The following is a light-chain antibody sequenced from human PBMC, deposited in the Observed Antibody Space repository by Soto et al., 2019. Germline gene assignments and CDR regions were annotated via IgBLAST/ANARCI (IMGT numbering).Light chain of an antibody. CDR2: NNN. Sequence: QSVLTQPPSASGTPGQRVTISCSGGSSNIGTNAVNWYQQLPGTAPKLLIYNNNQRPSGVPDRFSGSKSGTSASLAISGLQSVDEADYYCAAWDDSLNGYVFGTGTKFTVL. CDR3: AAWDDSLNGYV. V-gene: IGLV1-44*01. CDR1: SSNIGTNA. J-gene: IGLJ1*01.